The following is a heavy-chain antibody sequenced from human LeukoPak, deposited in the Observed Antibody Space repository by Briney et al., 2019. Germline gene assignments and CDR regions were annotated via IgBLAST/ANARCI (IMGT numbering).Heavy chain of an antibody. V-gene: IGHV3-49*04. CDR3: TRAYDILTGYYRY. D-gene: IGHD3-9*01. Sequence: PGGSLRLSCTTSGFTLGDYAVSWVRQAPGKGLEWVGFIRSKTYGGTTEFAASVKGRFTISRDESKSIVYLQMNSLKTEDTAVYYCTRAYDILTGYYRYWGQGTLVTVSS. J-gene: IGHJ4*02. CDR2: IRSKTYGGTT. CDR1: GFTLGDYA.